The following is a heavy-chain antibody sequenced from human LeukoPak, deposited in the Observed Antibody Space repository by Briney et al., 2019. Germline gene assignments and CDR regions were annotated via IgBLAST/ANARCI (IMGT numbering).Heavy chain of an antibody. CDR1: GLTVSSNY. Sequence: GGSLRLSCVVSGLTVSSNYMSWVRQAPGKGLEWVSVIYSGGTTNYADSVKGRIIVYRDKSKNTLYLQMNSLRAEDTAVHYCASKLTTGYWGQGTLVTVSS. J-gene: IGHJ4*02. CDR3: ASKLTTGY. CDR2: IYSGGTT. D-gene: IGHD4-17*01. V-gene: IGHV3-66*01.